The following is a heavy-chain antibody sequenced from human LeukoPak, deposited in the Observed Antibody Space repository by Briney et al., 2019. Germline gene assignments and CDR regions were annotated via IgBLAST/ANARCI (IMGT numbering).Heavy chain of an antibody. Sequence: GGSLRLSCAASGFTVSSNYMSWVRQAPGKGLEWVSVIYSGGSTYYADSVKGRFTISRDNSKNTLFLQMNSLRAEDTAVYYCATGEPYYYYGMDVWGQGTTVTVSS. V-gene: IGHV3-66*02. CDR3: ATGEPYYYYGMDV. J-gene: IGHJ6*02. CDR1: GFTVSSNY. CDR2: IYSGGST.